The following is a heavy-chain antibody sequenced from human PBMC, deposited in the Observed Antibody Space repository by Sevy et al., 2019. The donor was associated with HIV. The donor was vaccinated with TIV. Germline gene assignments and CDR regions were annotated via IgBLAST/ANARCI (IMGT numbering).Heavy chain of an antibody. CDR2: ISGSGGST. Sequence: GGSLRLSCAASGFTFSSYAMSWVRQAPGKGLEWVSAISGSGGSTYYADSVKGRFTISRDNSKNTLYLQMNSLRAEETAVYYCAKDELVGIAAAGTVDYWGQGTLVTVSS. J-gene: IGHJ4*02. D-gene: IGHD6-13*01. V-gene: IGHV3-23*01. CDR1: GFTFSSYA. CDR3: AKDELVGIAAAGTVDY.